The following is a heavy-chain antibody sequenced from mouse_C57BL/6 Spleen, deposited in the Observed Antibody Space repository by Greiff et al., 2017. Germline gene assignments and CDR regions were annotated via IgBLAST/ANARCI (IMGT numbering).Heavy chain of an antibody. CDR1: GYTFTDYY. V-gene: IGHV1-19*01. J-gene: IGHJ4*01. CDR2: INPYNGGT. D-gene: IGHD2-1*01. CDR3: ADGNYAMDY. Sequence: VQLKQSGPVLVKPGASVKMSCKASGYTFTDYYMNWVKQSHGKSLEWIGVINPYNGGTSYNQKFKGKATLTVDKSSSTAYMELNSLTSEDSAVYYCADGNYAMDYWGQGTSVTVSS.